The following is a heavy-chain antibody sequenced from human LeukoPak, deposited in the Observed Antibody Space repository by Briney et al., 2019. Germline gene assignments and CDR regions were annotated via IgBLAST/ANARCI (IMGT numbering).Heavy chain of an antibody. CDR1: GFTFSSYA. CDR2: ISGSGGGT. V-gene: IGHV3-23*01. J-gene: IGHJ4*02. D-gene: IGHD4-17*01. Sequence: GSLRLSCAASGFTFSSYAMSWVRQAPGKGLEWVSAISGSGGGTYYADSVKGRFAISRDNSKNTLYLQMDSLRAEDTAIYYCAKDKIVTNNDNFDYWGQGILVTVSS. CDR3: AKDKIVTNNDNFDY.